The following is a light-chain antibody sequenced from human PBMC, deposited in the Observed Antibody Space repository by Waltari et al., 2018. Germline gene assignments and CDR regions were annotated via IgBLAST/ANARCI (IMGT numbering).Light chain of an antibody. CDR3: CSYAAGGSSVL. CDR1: RSDVGSYNL. J-gene: IGLJ2*01. Sequence: QSALTQPASVSGSPGQSITISRTVTRSDVGSYNLVSWSQHHPDKVPKLMIYEASKRPSGLSSRFSGSKSGNTASLTISGLQAEDEADYYCCSYAAGGSSVLFGGGTKLTVL. CDR2: EAS. V-gene: IGLV2-23*01.